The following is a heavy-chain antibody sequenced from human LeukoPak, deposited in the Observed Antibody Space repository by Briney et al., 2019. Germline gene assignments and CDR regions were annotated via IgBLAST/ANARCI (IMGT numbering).Heavy chain of an antibody. CDR1: GFTFSNAW. J-gene: IGHJ4*02. CDR2: IKSKTDGGTT. V-gene: IGHV3-15*01. Sequence: GGSLRLSCAASGFTFSNAWMSWVRQAPGKGLEWVGRIKSKTDGGTTDYAAPVKGRFTISRDDSKNTLYLQMNSLKTEDTAVYYCTTLLPYYDILTGYHFSGHFDYWGQGTLVTVSS. D-gene: IGHD3-9*01. CDR3: TTLLPYYDILTGYHFSGHFDY.